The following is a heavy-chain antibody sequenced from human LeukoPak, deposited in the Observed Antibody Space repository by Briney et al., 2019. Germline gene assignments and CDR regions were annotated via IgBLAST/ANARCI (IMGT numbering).Heavy chain of an antibody. CDR2: IYYSGST. Sequence: SETLSLTCTVSGGSISSGGYYWSWIRQHPGKGLEWIGYIYYSGSTYYNPSLKSRVTISVDTSKNQFSLKLSSVTAADTAVYYCAQSSSSWYRAFDYWGQGTLVTVSS. D-gene: IGHD6-13*01. V-gene: IGHV4-31*03. J-gene: IGHJ4*02. CDR1: GGSISSGGYY. CDR3: AQSSSSWYRAFDY.